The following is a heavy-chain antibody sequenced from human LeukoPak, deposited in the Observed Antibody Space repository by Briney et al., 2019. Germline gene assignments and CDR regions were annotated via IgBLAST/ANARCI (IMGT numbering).Heavy chain of an antibody. D-gene: IGHD6-6*01. CDR1: GFTFSTYW. J-gene: IGHJ3*02. CDR3: ARGGIAARLTAFDI. V-gene: IGHV3-7*01. CDR2: IKHDGSEK. Sequence: GGSLRLSCAVSGFTFSTYWMSWVRQAPGKGLEWVANIKHDGSEKYSVDSAKGRFTISRDNAKNSLYLQMNSLRAEDTAVYYCARGGIAARLTAFDIWGQGTMVTVSS.